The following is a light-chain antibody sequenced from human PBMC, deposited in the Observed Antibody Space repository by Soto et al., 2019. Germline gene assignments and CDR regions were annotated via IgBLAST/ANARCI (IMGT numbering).Light chain of an antibody. Sequence: DIQMTQSPSTLSASVGDRVTITCRASQSVSSSLAWYQQIPGKAPKLLIYKSSSLESGVPSRFRGSGSGTEFTLTISSLQPDDFATYYCQQYSTFGQGTKVEIK. CDR1: QSVSSS. V-gene: IGKV1-5*03. J-gene: IGKJ1*01. CDR2: KSS. CDR3: QQYST.